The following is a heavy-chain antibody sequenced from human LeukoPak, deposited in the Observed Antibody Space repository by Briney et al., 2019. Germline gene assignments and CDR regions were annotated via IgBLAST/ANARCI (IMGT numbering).Heavy chain of an antibody. CDR3: ARDDGYSGYDPLDY. CDR2: INPNTGGT. Sequence: GASVKVSCNASGYTFTGYYMHWVRQAPGQGLEWMGWINPNTGGTDYAQKFQGRVTMTRDTSITTAYMELSRLRSDDTAVYYCARDDGYSGYDPLDYWGQGTLVTVSS. D-gene: IGHD5-12*01. CDR1: GYTFTGYY. V-gene: IGHV1-2*02. J-gene: IGHJ4*02.